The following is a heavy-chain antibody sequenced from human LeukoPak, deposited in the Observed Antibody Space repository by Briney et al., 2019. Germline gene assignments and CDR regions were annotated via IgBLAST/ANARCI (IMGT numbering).Heavy chain of an antibody. CDR3: ARGHDIAATAYFDY. V-gene: IGHV1-69*01. CDR1: GGTFSSYA. CDR2: IIPIFGTA. D-gene: IGHD5-12*01. J-gene: IGHJ4*02. Sequence: GSSVKVSCKASGGTFSSYAISWVRQAPGQGLEWMGGIIPIFGTANYAQKFQGRVTITADESTSTAYMELSSLRSEDTAVYYCARGHDIAATAYFDYWGQGTLVTVSS.